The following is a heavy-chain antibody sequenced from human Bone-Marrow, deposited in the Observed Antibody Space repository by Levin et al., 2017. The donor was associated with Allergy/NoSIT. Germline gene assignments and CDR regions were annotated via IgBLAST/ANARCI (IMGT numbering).Heavy chain of an antibody. Sequence: GGSLRLSCAASGFPVSGNYMSWVRQAPGKGLEWVSVIYSGGTTYYADSVKGRFTISRDNSKNTLYLQMNSLRAEDTAVYYCAALITMIVGAFDIWGQGTMVTVSS. CDR3: AALITMIVGAFDI. CDR2: IYSGGTT. CDR1: GFPVSGNY. V-gene: IGHV3-53*01. D-gene: IGHD3-22*01. J-gene: IGHJ3*02.